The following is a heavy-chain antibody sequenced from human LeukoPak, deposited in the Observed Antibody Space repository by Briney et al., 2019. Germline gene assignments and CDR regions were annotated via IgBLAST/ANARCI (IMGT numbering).Heavy chain of an antibody. CDR3: ARGGRVVLYYFDY. CDR1: GFTFSSYG. D-gene: IGHD2-15*01. J-gene: IGHJ4*02. Sequence: GRSLRLSCAASGFTFSSYGMHWVRQAPGKGLEWVAVISYDGSNKYYADSVKGRFTISRDNSKNTLYLQMNSLRAEDTAVYYCARGGRVVLYYFDYWGQGTLVTVSS. V-gene: IGHV3-30*19. CDR2: ISYDGSNK.